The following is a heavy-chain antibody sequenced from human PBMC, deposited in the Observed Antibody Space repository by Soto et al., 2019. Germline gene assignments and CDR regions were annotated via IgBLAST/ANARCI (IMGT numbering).Heavy chain of an antibody. CDR3: AHRFEYSSSRGFDY. V-gene: IGHV2-5*01. J-gene: IGHJ4*02. D-gene: IGHD6-6*01. CDR2: IYWNDDK. CDR1: GFSLSTSGVG. Sequence: SGPTLVKPTQTLTLTCTFSGFSLSTSGVGVGWIRQPPGKALEWLALIYWNDDKRYSPSLKSRLTITKDTSKNQVVLTMTNMDPVDTATYYCAHRFEYSSSRGFDYWGQGTLVTVSS.